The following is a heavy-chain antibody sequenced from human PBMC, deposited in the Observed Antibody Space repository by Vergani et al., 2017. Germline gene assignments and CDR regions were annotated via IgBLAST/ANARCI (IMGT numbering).Heavy chain of an antibody. J-gene: IGHJ5*02. CDR1: GSTVSGNY. CDR3: ARGNYYGSGTYVDP. CDR2: IYSGDET. D-gene: IGHD3-10*01. Sequence: ELQLVESGGGLVQPGGSLRLSCAASGSTVSGNYMTWVRQAPGKGLEWVSQIYSGDETYYADSVKGRVTISRDTSKNTLHLQINNLRVVDTAVYYCARGNYYGSGTYVDPWGQGTLVTVSS. V-gene: IGHV3-66*02.